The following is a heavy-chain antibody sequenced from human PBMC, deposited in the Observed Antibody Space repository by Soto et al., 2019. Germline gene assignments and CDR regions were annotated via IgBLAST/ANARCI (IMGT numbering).Heavy chain of an antibody. J-gene: IGHJ4*02. Sequence: SETLSLTCTVSGGSISSGDYYWSWIRQPPGKGLEWIGYIYYSGSTYYNPSLKSRVTISVDTSKNQFSLNLSSVTAADTAVYYCARGSTGYSSSWYRYWGQGTLVTVSS. CDR1: GGSISSGDYY. CDR3: ARGSTGYSSSWYRY. D-gene: IGHD6-13*01. CDR2: IYYSGST. V-gene: IGHV4-30-4*01.